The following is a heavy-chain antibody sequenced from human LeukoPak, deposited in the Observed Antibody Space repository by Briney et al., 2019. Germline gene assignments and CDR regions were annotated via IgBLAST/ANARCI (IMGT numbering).Heavy chain of an antibody. D-gene: IGHD6-6*01. J-gene: IGHJ4*02. CDR1: GFTFSSYA. CDR3: AKDLSEYSTSFLFDY. V-gene: IGHV3-23*01. Sequence: GGSLRLSCAASGFTFSSYAMSWVRQAPGKGLEWVSAISASGGSTYYADSVKGRFTISRDSSKNTLYLQINSLRAEDTALYYCAKDLSEYSTSFLFDYWGQGTLVTVSS. CDR2: ISASGGST.